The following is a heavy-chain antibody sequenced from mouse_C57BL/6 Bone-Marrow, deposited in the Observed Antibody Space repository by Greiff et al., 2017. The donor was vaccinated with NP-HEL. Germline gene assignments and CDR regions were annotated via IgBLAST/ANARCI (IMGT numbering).Heavy chain of an antibody. D-gene: IGHD1-1*01. J-gene: IGHJ3*01. Sequence: VQLQQSGPELVKPGASVKISCKASGYAFSSSWMNWVKQRPGKGLEWIGRIYPGDGDTNYNGKFKGKATLTADKSSSTAYMQLSSLTSEDAAVYFWATVPPFAYWGQGTLVTVSA. CDR2: IYPGDGDT. V-gene: IGHV1-82*01. CDR3: ATVPPFAY. CDR1: GYAFSSSW.